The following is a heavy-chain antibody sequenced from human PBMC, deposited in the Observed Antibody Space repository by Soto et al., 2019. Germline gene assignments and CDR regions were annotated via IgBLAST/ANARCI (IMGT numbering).Heavy chain of an antibody. Sequence: SETLSLTCTVSGDSISRGFYYWSWVRQHPGKGLEWIGYIYYSGSTDYNPSLESRVTISLDTSQNQFSLKLSSVTAADTAVYYCARTETTMLIAYWGQGTLVTVSS. D-gene: IGHD5-18*01. J-gene: IGHJ4*02. V-gene: IGHV4-31*03. CDR1: GDSISRGFYY. CDR2: IYYSGST. CDR3: ARTETTMLIAY.